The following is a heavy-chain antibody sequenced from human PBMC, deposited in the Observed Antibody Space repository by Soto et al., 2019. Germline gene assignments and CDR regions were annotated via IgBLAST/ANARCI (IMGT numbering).Heavy chain of an antibody. CDR1: GGTFSSYT. J-gene: IGHJ5*02. CDR3: ARDVRSSWWLDNWFDP. CDR2: IIPILGIA. D-gene: IGHD6-13*01. Sequence: QVQLVQSGAEVKKPGSSVKVSCKASGGTFSSYTISWVRQAPGQGLEWMGRIIPILGIANYAQKFQGRVTITADKTTSAAYMGLRSLRSEDTAVYYCARDVRSSWWLDNWFDPWGQGNLVTVSS. V-gene: IGHV1-69*08.